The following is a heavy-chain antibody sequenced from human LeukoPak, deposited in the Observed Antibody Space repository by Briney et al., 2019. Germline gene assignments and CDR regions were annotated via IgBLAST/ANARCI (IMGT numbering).Heavy chain of an antibody. Sequence: GRSLRLSCAASGFTFSSYGMHWVRQAPGKGLEWVSSISSSSSYIYYADSVKGRFTISRDNAKNSLYLQMNSLRAEDTAVYYCAKELDTAMVIMDVWGKGTTVTVSS. CDR3: AKELDTAMVIMDV. J-gene: IGHJ6*03. CDR1: GFTFSSYG. V-gene: IGHV3-21*01. D-gene: IGHD5-18*01. CDR2: ISSSSSYI.